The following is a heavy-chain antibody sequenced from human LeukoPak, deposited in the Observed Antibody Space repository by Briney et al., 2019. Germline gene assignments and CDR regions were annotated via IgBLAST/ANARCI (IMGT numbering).Heavy chain of an antibody. J-gene: IGHJ6*02. Sequence: SETLSLTCTVSGGSITNYFWTWIRQSAGKGLEWIGRMYTSGSPTYNPSLKSRILMSIDTSKNQLSLRLTSVNAAGTGVYYCALAGPRYNYHGMDVWGQGTTVIVSS. CDR1: GGSITNYF. D-gene: IGHD6-19*01. CDR3: ALAGPRYNYHGMDV. CDR2: MYTSGSP. V-gene: IGHV4-4*07.